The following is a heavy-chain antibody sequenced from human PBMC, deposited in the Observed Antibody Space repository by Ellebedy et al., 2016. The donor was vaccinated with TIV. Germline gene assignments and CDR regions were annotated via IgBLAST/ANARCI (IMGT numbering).Heavy chain of an antibody. CDR2: ISFSGFS. D-gene: IGHD5-18*01. J-gene: IGHJ4*02. CDR1: ADSASGDY. CDR3: ARLPRGNIFGYFDY. V-gene: IGHV4-59*02. Sequence: SETLSLTCTVSADSASGDYWGWIRQPPGNGLEWIGYISFSGFSKYNPSLQSRVTISGDTSKSEFSLTLRSVTAADTAVYYCARLPRGNIFGYFDYWGQGILVTVSS.